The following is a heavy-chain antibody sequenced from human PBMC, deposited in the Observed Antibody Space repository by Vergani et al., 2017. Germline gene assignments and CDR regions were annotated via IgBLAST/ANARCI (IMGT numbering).Heavy chain of an antibody. CDR3: ARDALFTMVRGASYYFDY. J-gene: IGHJ4*02. D-gene: IGHD3-10*01. Sequence: QVQLVQSGAEVKKPGASVKVSCKASGYTFTSYGISWVRQAPXQGLEWMGWISAYNGNTKYSQKFQGRVTITRDTSASTAYMELSSLRSEDTAVYYCARDALFTMVRGASYYFDYWGQGTTVTVSS. CDR2: ISAYNGNT. CDR1: GYTFTSYG. V-gene: IGHV1-18*01.